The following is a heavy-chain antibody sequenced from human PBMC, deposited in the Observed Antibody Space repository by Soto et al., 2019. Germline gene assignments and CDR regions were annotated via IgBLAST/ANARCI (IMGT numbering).Heavy chain of an antibody. CDR1: GDSISSYY. CDR3: ALRSMAVVPEY. Sequence: QVQLQESGPGLVKPSETLSLTCAVSGDSISSYYCMWIRQPPGKGLESIGYLYYGRSANYNPSLKSRVTLSVDTSTHQCSMTLSSMTAADTAVYYCALRSMAVVPEYWGQGTLVTVSS. D-gene: IGHD3-22*01. V-gene: IGHV4-59*01. CDR2: LYYGRSA. J-gene: IGHJ4*02.